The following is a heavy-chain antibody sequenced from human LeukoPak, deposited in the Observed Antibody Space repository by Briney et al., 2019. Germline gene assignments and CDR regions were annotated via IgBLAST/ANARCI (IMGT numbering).Heavy chain of an antibody. CDR3: AGSYYGAFDI. J-gene: IGHJ3*02. D-gene: IGHD1-26*01. CDR1: GFTFSSYS. Sequence: PGGSLRLSCAASGFTFSSYSMNWVRQAPGKGLEWVSYISSSSSTIYYADSVKGRFTISRDNAKNSLYLQMNSLRAEDTALYYCAGSYYGAFDIWGQGTMVTVSS. V-gene: IGHV3-48*01. CDR2: ISSSSSTI.